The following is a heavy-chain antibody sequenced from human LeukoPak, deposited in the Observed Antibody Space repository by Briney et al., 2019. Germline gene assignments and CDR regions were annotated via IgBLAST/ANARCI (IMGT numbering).Heavy chain of an antibody. V-gene: IGHV3-48*01. Sequence: PGGSLRLSCSASGFSFSDYSLNWVRQAPGKGLEWVSYISVSGATVKYADSVKGRFTISRDNARNSLYLQMNSLRAEDTAVYYCARDSGSYYDRLYCWGQGTLVTVSS. D-gene: IGHD3-22*01. J-gene: IGHJ4*02. CDR2: ISVSGATV. CDR1: GFSFSDYS. CDR3: ARDSGSYYDRLYC.